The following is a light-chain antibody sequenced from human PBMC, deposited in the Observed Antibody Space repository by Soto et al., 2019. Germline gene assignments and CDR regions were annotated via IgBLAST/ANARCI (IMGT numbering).Light chain of an antibody. Sequence: VLTLARATLSFSEGERATLSCRASQSGSSYLAWYQQKPGQAPRLLIYGASSRATGIPDRFSGSGSGTDFTLTIIRLENDGIAVCCSQPDFRPPTSGHGTKL. V-gene: IGKV3-20*01. CDR2: GAS. J-gene: IGKJ1*01. CDR1: QSGSSY. CDR3: QPDFRPPT.